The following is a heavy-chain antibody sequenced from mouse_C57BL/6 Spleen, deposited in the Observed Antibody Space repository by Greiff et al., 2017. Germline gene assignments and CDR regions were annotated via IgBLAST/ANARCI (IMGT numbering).Heavy chain of an antibody. CDR2: ISDGGSYT. CDR1: GFTFSSYA. J-gene: IGHJ4*01. CDR3: ARDGYSYGSRVYAMDY. D-gene: IGHD1-1*01. Sequence: EVKLVESGGGLVKPGGSLKLSCAASGFTFSSYAMSWVRQTPEKRLEWVATISDGGSYTYYPDNVKGRFTISRDNAKNNLYLQMSHLKSEDTAMYYSARDGYSYGSRVYAMDYWGQGTSVTVSS. V-gene: IGHV5-4*01.